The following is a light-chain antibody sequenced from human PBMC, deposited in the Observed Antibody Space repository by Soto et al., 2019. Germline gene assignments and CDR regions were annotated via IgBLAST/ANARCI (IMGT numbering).Light chain of an antibody. CDR3: QQYTNWPT. CDR1: QSVDSN. Sequence: EIVMTQSPATRSVSPGETATLSFWARQSVDSNFAWYQQKPGQSPRLRIWGASTRATGIPARFSGSGSGTEFTLTISSLQFEDFAVYYCQQYTNWPTFGQGTKVDIK. V-gene: IGKV3-15*01. J-gene: IGKJ1*01. CDR2: GAS.